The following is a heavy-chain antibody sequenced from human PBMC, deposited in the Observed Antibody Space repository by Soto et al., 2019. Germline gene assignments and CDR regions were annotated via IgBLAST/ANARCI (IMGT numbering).Heavy chain of an antibody. CDR2: ISSSSSYI. V-gene: IGHV3-21*01. CDR3: LIAVAGSFAPDY. D-gene: IGHD6-19*01. Sequence: GGSLSLSCAASGFTFSSYSMNWVRQAPGKGLEWVSSISSSSSYIYYADSVKGRFTISRDNAKNSLYLQMNSLRAEDTAVYYCLIAVAGSFAPDYWGQGTLVTVSS. J-gene: IGHJ4*02. CDR1: GFTFSSYS.